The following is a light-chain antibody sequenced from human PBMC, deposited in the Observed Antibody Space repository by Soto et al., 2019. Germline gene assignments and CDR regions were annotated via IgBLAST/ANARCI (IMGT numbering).Light chain of an antibody. CDR2: ANN. CDR3: AAWDDSLNGYV. V-gene: IGLV1-44*01. CDR1: SSNIGNST. J-gene: IGLJ1*01. Sequence: QSVLTQPPSLSGAPGQRVTISCTGSSSNIGNSTVNWYQQFPGTAPKLLIYANNRRPSGVPDRFSGSKSGTSASLAISGLQSEDEADYHCAAWDDSLNGYVFGAGTKVTVL.